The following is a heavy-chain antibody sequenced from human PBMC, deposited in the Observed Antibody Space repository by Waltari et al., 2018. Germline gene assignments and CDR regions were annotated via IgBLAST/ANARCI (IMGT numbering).Heavy chain of an antibody. CDR3: VRGSYYDNSGYLDF. Sequence: VQLVESGGGVVQPGKSLRLSCTASGFIFRNHGVHWVRQAPGKGLEWVAMIGYNGDMKLFGDSVKGRFSVSRDNAKDTAYLQMGSLRPDDTALYFCVRGSYYDNSGYLDFWGQGTQVAV. J-gene: IGHJ4*02. CDR1: GFIFRNHG. V-gene: IGHV3-30*15. CDR2: IGYNGDMK. D-gene: IGHD6-25*01.